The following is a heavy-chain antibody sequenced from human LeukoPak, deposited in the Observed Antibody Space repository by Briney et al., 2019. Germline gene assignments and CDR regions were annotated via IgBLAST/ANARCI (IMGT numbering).Heavy chain of an antibody. V-gene: IGHV4-59*01. CDR2: IYYSGST. CDR3: ARAPRFYSSSQSFDY. D-gene: IGHD6-13*01. CDR1: GGSINNYY. J-gene: IGHJ4*02. Sequence: SETLSLTCTVSGGSINNYYWSWIRQPPGKGLEWIGYIYYSGSTNYNPSLKSRVTISVDTSRNQFSLKLSSVTTADTAVYYCARAPRFYSSSQSFDYWGQGTLVTVSS.